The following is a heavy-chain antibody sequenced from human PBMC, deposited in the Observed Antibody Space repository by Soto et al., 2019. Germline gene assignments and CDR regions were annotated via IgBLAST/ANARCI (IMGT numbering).Heavy chain of an antibody. V-gene: IGHV4-59*08. CDR1: GGSISTYY. CDR2: IFYTGST. CDR3: ARHHSIAASGNNWFDP. Sequence: SETLSLTCTVSGGSISTYYWSWIRQPPGKGLEWIGYIFYTGSTNYNPSLKSRVTISVDTSKNQFSLKLSSVTAADTAVYYCARHHSIAASGNNWFDPWGQGTLVTVSS. D-gene: IGHD6-13*01. J-gene: IGHJ5*02.